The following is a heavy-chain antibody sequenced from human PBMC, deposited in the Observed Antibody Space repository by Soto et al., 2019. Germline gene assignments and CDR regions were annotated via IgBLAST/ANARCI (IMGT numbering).Heavy chain of an antibody. Sequence: GASVKVSCKASGYTFTSYYIHWVRQAPGQGLEWMGRINASNGGTNYAQKLQGRVTMTRDTSTSTAYMELRSLRSDDTAVYYCARQTTEDAFDIWGQGTMVTVSS. CDR1: GYTFTSYY. J-gene: IGHJ3*02. CDR2: INASNGGT. D-gene: IGHD4-17*01. CDR3: ARQTTEDAFDI. V-gene: IGHV1-46*01.